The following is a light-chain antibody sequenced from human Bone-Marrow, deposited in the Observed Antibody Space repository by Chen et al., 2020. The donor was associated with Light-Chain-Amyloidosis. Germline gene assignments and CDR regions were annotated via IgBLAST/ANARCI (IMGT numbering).Light chain of an antibody. Sequence: NFMLTQPHSVSESPGKTVIISCTRSSGSIATNYVQWYQQRPGSSPTTVINEDDQRPSGVPDRFAGSIDRSSNSASLTISGLKTEDEADYYCQSYQGSSQGVFGGGTKLTVL. CDR2: EDD. CDR3: QSYQGSSQGV. CDR1: SGSIATNY. J-gene: IGLJ3*02. V-gene: IGLV6-57*01.